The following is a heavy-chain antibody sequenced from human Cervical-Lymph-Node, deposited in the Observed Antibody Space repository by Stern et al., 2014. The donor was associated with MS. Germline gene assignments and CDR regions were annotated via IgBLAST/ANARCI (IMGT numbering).Heavy chain of an antibody. Sequence: QEQLGQSGAEVKKSGASVKVSCKASGYTFSNYGINWVRQAPGQGLEWMGWISAYNDDTNYAQQFQGRVTMTTDTSTSTAYMELRNLRSDDTAVYFCARSINWFFDLWGRGTLVTVSS. CDR1: GYTFSNYG. V-gene: IGHV1-18*04. CDR2: ISAYNDDT. J-gene: IGHJ2*01. CDR3: ARSINWFFDL.